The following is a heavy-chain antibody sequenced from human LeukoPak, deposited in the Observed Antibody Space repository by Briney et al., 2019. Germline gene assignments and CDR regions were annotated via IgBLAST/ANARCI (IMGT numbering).Heavy chain of an antibody. CDR3: ARAVGKGPWYSSSWPRNHDAFDI. V-gene: IGHV4-34*01. CDR1: GGSFSGYY. D-gene: IGHD6-13*01. Sequence: SETLSLTCAVYGGSFSGYYWSWIRQPPGKGLEWIGEINHSGSTNYNPSLKSRVTISVDTSKNQFSLKLSSVTAADTAVYYCARAVGKGPWYSSSWPRNHDAFDIWGQGTMVTVSS. J-gene: IGHJ3*02. CDR2: INHSGST.